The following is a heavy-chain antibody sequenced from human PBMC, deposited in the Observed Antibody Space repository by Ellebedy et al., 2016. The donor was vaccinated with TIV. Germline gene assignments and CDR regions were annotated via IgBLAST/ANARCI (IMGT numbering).Heavy chain of an antibody. J-gene: IGHJ5*02. Sequence: GGSLRLXXAASGFTFSSYSMNWVRQAPGKGLEWVSYISSSSSTIYYADSVKGRFTISRDNAKNSLYLQMNSLRAEDTAVYYCARDPRSPHSVVVIANWFDPWGQGTLVTVSS. CDR3: ARDPRSPHSVVVIANWFDP. CDR1: GFTFSSYS. V-gene: IGHV3-48*01. CDR2: ISSSSSTI. D-gene: IGHD2-15*01.